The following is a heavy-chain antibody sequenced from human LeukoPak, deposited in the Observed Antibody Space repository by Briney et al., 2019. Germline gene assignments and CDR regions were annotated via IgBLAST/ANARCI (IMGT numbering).Heavy chain of an antibody. CDR2: IYSGGST. CDR1: RLIVSSNY. CDR3: ASPWPRDY. Sequence: GGSLRLSCAASRLIVSSNYMAWVRQAPGKGLEWVSVIYSGGSTYYADSVKGRFTISRDNSKNTLYLQMNSLRAEDTAVYYCASPWPRDYWGQGTLVTVSS. V-gene: IGHV3-53*01. J-gene: IGHJ4*02.